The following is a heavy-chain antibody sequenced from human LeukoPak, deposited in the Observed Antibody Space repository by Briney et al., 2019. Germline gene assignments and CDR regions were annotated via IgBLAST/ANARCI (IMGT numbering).Heavy chain of an antibody. CDR2: ISAYNGNT. V-gene: IGHV1-18*01. D-gene: IGHD3-10*01. CDR1: GYTFTSYG. CDR3: ARARDYGSGSYSPLNY. Sequence: GASVKVSCKASGYTFTSYGISWVRQAPGKGLEWMGWISAYNGNTNYAQKLQGRVTMTTDTSTSTAYMELRSLRSDDTAVYYCARARDYGSGSYSPLNYWGQGTLVTVSS. J-gene: IGHJ4*02.